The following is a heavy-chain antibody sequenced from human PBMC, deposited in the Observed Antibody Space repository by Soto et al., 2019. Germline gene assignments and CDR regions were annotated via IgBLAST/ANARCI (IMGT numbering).Heavy chain of an antibody. CDR1: GFTFSSYA. V-gene: IGHV3-23*01. D-gene: IGHD1-26*01. J-gene: IGHJ3*02. Sequence: GGSLRLSCAASGFTFSSYAMSWVRQAPGKGLEWVSAISGSGGSTYYADSVKGRFTISRDNSKNTLYLQMNSLRAEDSDVYYVEKDHGVVGGADAFDIWGQGTMVTVSS. CDR2: ISGSGGST. CDR3: EKDHGVVGGADAFDI.